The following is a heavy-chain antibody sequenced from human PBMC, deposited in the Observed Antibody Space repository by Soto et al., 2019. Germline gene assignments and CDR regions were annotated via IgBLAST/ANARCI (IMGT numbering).Heavy chain of an antibody. J-gene: IGHJ5*02. D-gene: IGHD6-25*01. Sequence: PGGSLRLSCAASGFTFSSYAMSWVRQAPGKGLEWVSAISGSGGSTYYADSVKGRFTISRDNSKNTLYLQMNSLRAEDTAVYYCAKDRVPARAYLLAASNWFDPWGQGTLVTVSS. V-gene: IGHV3-23*01. CDR3: AKDRVPARAYLLAASNWFDP. CDR2: ISGSGGST. CDR1: GFTFSSYA.